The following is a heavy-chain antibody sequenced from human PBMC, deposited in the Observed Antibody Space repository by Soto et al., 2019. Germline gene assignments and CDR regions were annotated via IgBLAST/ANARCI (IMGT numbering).Heavy chain of an antibody. CDR2: IYHSGST. CDR3: ARFAAYYSGYIRENYFDY. D-gene: IGHD5-12*01. Sequence: QVQLQESGPGLVKPSGTLSLTCAVSGGSISSSNWWRWVRQPPGKGLEGIGEIYHSGSTNYNPSLKNPATISVDKSKNHFSLRLNSVTAADTAVYYCARFAAYYSGYIRENYFDYWGQGTLVTVSS. V-gene: IGHV4-4*02. J-gene: IGHJ4*02. CDR1: GGSISSSNW.